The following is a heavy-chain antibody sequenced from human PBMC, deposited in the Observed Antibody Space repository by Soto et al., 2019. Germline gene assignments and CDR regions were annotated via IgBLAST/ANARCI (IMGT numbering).Heavy chain of an antibody. Sequence: GASVKVCCKVSGYTLTELSMHWVRQAPGKGLEWMGGFDPEDGETIYAQKFQGRVTMTEDTSTDTAYMELSSLRSEDTAVYYCATDEFPFNWNYVYNYWGQGTLVTVSS. J-gene: IGHJ4*02. D-gene: IGHD1-7*01. CDR1: GYTLTELS. CDR2: FDPEDGET. V-gene: IGHV1-24*01. CDR3: ATDEFPFNWNYVYNY.